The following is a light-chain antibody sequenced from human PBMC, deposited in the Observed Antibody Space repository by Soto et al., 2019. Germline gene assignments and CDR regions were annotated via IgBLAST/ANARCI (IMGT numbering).Light chain of an antibody. CDR3: HQYGASPLT. Sequence: EIVLTQSPGTLSLSPGERATLSCRASQSVYINSLAWYQQKPGQPPRLLIYGAATRASAVPDRFSGSGSGADFALTITRLEPEDFAVYYCHQYGASPLTFGPGTRVD. CDR2: GAA. CDR1: QSVYINS. J-gene: IGKJ3*01. V-gene: IGKV3-20*01.